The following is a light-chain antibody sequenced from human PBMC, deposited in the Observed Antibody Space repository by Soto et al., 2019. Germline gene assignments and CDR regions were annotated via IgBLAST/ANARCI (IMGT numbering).Light chain of an antibody. Sequence: QSVLTQPASVSGSPGQSITISCTGTDDNVGRFYFVSWYQQHPGKAPKLLIYEVTKRPSGVSDRFSGSKSGNTASLTISGLQAEDEADYYCSSYETTDRRVFGTGTKLTVL. J-gene: IGLJ1*01. CDR2: EVT. V-gene: IGLV2-14*01. CDR1: DDNVGRFYF. CDR3: SSYETTDRRV.